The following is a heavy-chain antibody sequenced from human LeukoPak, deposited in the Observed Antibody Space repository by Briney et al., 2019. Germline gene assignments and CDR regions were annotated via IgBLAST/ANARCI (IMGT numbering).Heavy chain of an antibody. CDR2: INAGNGNT. CDR3: ARDSDYGDYGAFYYYYGMDV. CDR1: GYTFTSYA. J-gene: IGHJ6*02. V-gene: IGHV1-3*01. D-gene: IGHD4-17*01. Sequence: EASVKVSCKASGYTFTSYAMHWVRQAPGQRLEWMGWINAGNGNTKYSQKFQGRVTIARDTSASTAYMELSSLRSDDTAVYYCARDSDYGDYGAFYYYYGMDVWGQGTTVTVSS.